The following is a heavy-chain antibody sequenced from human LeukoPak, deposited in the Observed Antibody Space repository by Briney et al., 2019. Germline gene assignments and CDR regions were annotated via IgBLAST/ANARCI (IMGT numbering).Heavy chain of an antibody. Sequence: PSETLSLTCTVPGDSISSSSYYWGWIRQPPGKGLDWIGSIYYDGSTYYNPSLKSRVTISVDTSKNQFSLKLSSVTAADTAVYYCARISADGSGYYYVDYWGQGTLVTVSS. D-gene: IGHD3-22*01. CDR3: ARISADGSGYYYVDY. V-gene: IGHV4-39*01. CDR1: GDSISSSSYY. J-gene: IGHJ4*02. CDR2: IYYDGST.